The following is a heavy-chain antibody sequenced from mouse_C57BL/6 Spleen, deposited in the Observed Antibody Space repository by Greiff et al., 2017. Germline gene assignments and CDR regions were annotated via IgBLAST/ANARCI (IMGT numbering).Heavy chain of an antibody. V-gene: IGHV1-26*01. Sequence: VQLQQSGPELVKPGASVKISCKASGYTFTDYYMNWVKQSHGKSLEWIGDINPNNGGTSYNQKFKGKATLTVDKSSSTAYMELRSLTSEDSAVYYCARRGYYYGSSPFYWGQGTTLTVSS. D-gene: IGHD1-1*01. CDR3: ARRGYYYGSSPFY. CDR1: GYTFTDYY. CDR2: INPNNGGT. J-gene: IGHJ2*01.